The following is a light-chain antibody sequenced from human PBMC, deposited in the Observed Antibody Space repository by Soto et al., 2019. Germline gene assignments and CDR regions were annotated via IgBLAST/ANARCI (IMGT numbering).Light chain of an antibody. Sequence: QSALTQPPSASGSPGQSVAISCTGTSSDVGGYNYVSWYQQHPGKAPKLMIYEVNKRPSGVPDRFSGSKSGNTASLTVSGLQAEDEADYYCAAWDDSLSGLYVFGTGTKVTVL. CDR3: AAWDDSLSGLYV. J-gene: IGLJ1*01. CDR2: EVN. V-gene: IGLV2-8*01. CDR1: SSDVGGYNY.